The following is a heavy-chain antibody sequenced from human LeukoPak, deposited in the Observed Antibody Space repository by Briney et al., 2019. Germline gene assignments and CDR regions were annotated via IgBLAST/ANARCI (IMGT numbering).Heavy chain of an antibody. D-gene: IGHD3-22*01. Sequence: NPSETLSLTCTVSGGSISSYYWSWIRQPPGKGLEWIGYIYYSGSTNYNPSLRSRVTISVDTSKSQFSLKLSSVTAADTAVYYCARLHWNYYDSSGHYQGWFDPWGQGTLVTVSS. CDR2: IYYSGST. CDR3: ARLHWNYYDSSGHYQGWFDP. CDR1: GGSISSYY. J-gene: IGHJ5*02. V-gene: IGHV4-59*08.